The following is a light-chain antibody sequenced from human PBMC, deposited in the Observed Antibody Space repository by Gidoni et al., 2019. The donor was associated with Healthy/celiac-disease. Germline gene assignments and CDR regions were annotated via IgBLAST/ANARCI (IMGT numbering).Light chain of an antibody. CDR3: QQCYSTPYT. CDR2: WAS. CDR1: QSVLYSSNNKNY. V-gene: IGKV4-1*01. J-gene: IGKJ2*01. Sequence: DIVMTQSPDSLAVSLGERAPINCKSSQSVLYSSNNKNYLAWYQQKPGQPPKLLIYWASTRESGVPDRFSGSGSGTDFTLTISSLQAEDVAVYYCQQCYSTPYTFGQGTKLEIK.